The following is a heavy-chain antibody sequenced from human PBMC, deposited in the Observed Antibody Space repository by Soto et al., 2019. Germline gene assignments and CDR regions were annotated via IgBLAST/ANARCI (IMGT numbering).Heavy chain of an antibody. J-gene: IGHJ5*02. CDR2: IRSKAYGGTT. V-gene: IGHV3-49*03. CDR1: GFTFGDYA. D-gene: IGHD6-6*01. Sequence: PGGSLRLSCTASGFTFGDYAMSWFRQAPGKGLEWVGFIRSKAYGGTTEYAASVKGRFTISRDDSKSIAYLQMNSLKTEDTAVYHCTRESIAARRPWFDPWGQGTLVTVSS. CDR3: TRESIAARRPWFDP.